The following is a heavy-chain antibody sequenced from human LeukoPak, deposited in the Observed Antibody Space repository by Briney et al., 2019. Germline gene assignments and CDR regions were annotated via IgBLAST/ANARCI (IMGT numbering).Heavy chain of an antibody. Sequence: PSETLSLTCTVSRGSISSSSFYWDWIRQPPGKGLECIGTIFYSGSTYNNPSLKSRITISVDTSKNQFSLKLSSVTAADTAVYYCARHSRSGYSDYESAFDIWGQGTMVIVSS. CDR2: IFYSGST. D-gene: IGHD5-12*01. CDR1: RGSISSSSFY. V-gene: IGHV4-39*01. CDR3: ARHSRSGYSDYESAFDI. J-gene: IGHJ3*02.